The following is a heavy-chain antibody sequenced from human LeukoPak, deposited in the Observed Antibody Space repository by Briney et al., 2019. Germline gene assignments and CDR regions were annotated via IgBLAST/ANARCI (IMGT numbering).Heavy chain of an antibody. CDR3: ARDPPGIAASGTYY. J-gene: IGHJ4*02. Sequence: GRSLRLSCAASGFTFSSYGMHWVRQAPGKGLEWVAVISYDGSNKYYADSVKGRFTISRDNSKNTLYLQMNSLRAEDTAVYYCARDPPGIAASGTYYWGQGTLVTVSS. CDR2: ISYDGSNK. V-gene: IGHV3-30*03. D-gene: IGHD6-13*01. CDR1: GFTFSSYG.